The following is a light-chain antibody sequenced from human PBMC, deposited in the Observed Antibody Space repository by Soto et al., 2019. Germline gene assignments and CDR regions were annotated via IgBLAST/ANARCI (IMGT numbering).Light chain of an antibody. CDR3: QSYDTPVYV. V-gene: IGLV1-40*01. CDR2: GNS. CDR1: SSNIGAGYG. Sequence: QSVLTQPPSVSGAAGQRVTISCTGSSSNIGAGYGVHWYQQLPGAAPKLLIYGNSNRPSGVPDRFSGSRSGTSASLAITGLQPEDEADYYCQSYDTPVYVFGGGTKVTVL. J-gene: IGLJ1*01.